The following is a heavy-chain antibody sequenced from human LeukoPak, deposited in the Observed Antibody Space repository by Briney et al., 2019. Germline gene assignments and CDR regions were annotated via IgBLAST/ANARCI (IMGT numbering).Heavy chain of an antibody. D-gene: IGHD3-16*02. CDR1: GFTFTSYG. CDR3: AKESYVWGSYRFSLDY. Sequence: QPGRSLRLSCAASGFTFTSYGIHWVRQAPGKGLEWVAVIWYEGTNKYYGDSVKDPFTISRDNSENTLYLQMNSLRAEDTAVYYCAKESYVWGSYRFSLDYWGQGTLVTVSS. J-gene: IGHJ4*02. V-gene: IGHV3-33*06. CDR2: IWYEGTNK.